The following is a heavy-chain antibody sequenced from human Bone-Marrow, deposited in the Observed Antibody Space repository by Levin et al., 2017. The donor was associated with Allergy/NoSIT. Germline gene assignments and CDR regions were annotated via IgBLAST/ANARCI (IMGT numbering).Heavy chain of an antibody. CDR3: ARGLTGVVVPAAPWEYGMDV. D-gene: IGHD2-2*01. Sequence: KISCKASGGTFSSYAISWVRQAPGQGLEWMGGIIPIFGTANYAQKFQGRVTITADESTSTAYMELSSLRSEDTAVYYCARGLTGVVVPAAPWEYGMDVWGQGTTVTVSS. CDR2: IIPIFGTA. V-gene: IGHV1-69*01. CDR1: GGTFSSYA. J-gene: IGHJ6*02.